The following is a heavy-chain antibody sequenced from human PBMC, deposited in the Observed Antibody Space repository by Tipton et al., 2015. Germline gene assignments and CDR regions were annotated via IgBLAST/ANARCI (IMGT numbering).Heavy chain of an antibody. CDR3: ARDNYGGNSGFFDY. CDR1: GYTFSSYG. J-gene: IGHJ4*02. V-gene: IGHV1-18*01. CDR2: ISAYDGNT. Sequence: QVQLVQSGAEVKKPGASVKVSCKASGYTFSSYGLSWVRQAPGQGLEWMGWISAYDGNTDYAQKFQGRVTMTTDTSTSTAYMELRSLKSDDTAVYYCARDNYGGNSGFFDYWGQGTLVTVSS. D-gene: IGHD4-23*01.